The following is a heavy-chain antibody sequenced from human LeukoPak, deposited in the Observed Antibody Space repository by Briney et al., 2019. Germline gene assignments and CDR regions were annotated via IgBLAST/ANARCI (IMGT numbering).Heavy chain of an antibody. CDR1: GGTFSSYA. Sequence: ASVKVSCKASGGTFSSYAISWVRQAPGQGLEWMGIINPSGGSTSYAQKFQGRVTMTRDTSTSTVYMELSSLRSEDTAVYYCARTEDPDIHFDLWGRGTLVTVSS. CDR3: ARTEDPDIHFDL. V-gene: IGHV1-46*01. D-gene: IGHD2-15*01. J-gene: IGHJ2*01. CDR2: INPSGGST.